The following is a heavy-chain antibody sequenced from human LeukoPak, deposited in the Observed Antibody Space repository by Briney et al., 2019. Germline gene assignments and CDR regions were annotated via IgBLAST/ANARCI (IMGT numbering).Heavy chain of an antibody. CDR1: GGSISSSSYY. CDR2: IYYSGST. Sequence: SETLSLTCTVSGGSISSSSYYWGWIRQPPGKGLEWIGSIYYSGSTYYNPSLKSRVTISVDTSKNQFSLKLSSVTAADTAVYYCATQWVLPDAFDIWGQGTMVTVSS. J-gene: IGHJ3*02. D-gene: IGHD3-22*01. CDR3: ATQWVLPDAFDI. V-gene: IGHV4-39*07.